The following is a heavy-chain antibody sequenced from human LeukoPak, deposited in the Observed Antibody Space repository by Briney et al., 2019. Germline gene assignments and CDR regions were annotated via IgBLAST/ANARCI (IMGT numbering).Heavy chain of an antibody. Sequence: KPSETLSLTCTVSGGAIISDNFYWGWVRQPPGKGLEWVGSINYSGTTYYNPSLRSRLSISVDTSRTQFFLRLNSVTAADTAVYYCGRLFGSWGQGILVTVSS. CDR3: GRLFGS. CDR2: INYSGTT. CDR1: GGAIISDNFY. V-gene: IGHV4-39*01. J-gene: IGHJ4*02.